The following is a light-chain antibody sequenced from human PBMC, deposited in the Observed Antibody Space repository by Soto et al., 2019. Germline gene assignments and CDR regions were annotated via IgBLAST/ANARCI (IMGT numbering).Light chain of an antibody. CDR1: QSVGSNY. Sequence: IVLTQSPGTLSLSPGERATLSCRASQSVGSNYLAWYQQKSGQAPRLLISGASTRATGIPDRFSGSGSGTDFTLTISRLEPEDFAVYYCQHYGSSPPLYTFGQGTKLEIK. V-gene: IGKV3-20*01. CDR3: QHYGSSPPLYT. CDR2: GAS. J-gene: IGKJ2*01.